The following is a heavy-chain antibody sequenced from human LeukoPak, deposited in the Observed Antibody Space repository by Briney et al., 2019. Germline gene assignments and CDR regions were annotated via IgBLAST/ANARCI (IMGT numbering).Heavy chain of an antibody. CDR3: ATGYCSSTSCYQLDY. V-gene: IGHV1-18*01. CDR1: GYTFTSYG. Sequence: ASVKVSCTASGYTFTSYGISWVRQAPGQGLEWMGWISAYNGNTNYAQKLQGRVIMTTDTSTSTAYMELRSLRSDDTAVYYCATGYCSSTSCYQLDYWGQGTLVTVSS. D-gene: IGHD2-2*01. CDR2: ISAYNGNT. J-gene: IGHJ4*02.